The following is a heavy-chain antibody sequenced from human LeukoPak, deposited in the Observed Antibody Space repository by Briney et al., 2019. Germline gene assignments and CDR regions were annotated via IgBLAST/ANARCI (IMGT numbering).Heavy chain of an antibody. CDR2: ISYDGSNK. Sequence: GRSLRLSCAASGFTFSSYGMHWVRQAPGKGLEWVAVISYDGSNKYYADSVKGRFTISRDNAKNSLYLQMNSLRAEDTAVYYCAREVEGPYSSSWYEGGDYWGQGTLVTVSS. D-gene: IGHD6-13*01. J-gene: IGHJ4*02. CDR1: GFTFSSYG. CDR3: AREVEGPYSSSWYEGGDY. V-gene: IGHV3-30*03.